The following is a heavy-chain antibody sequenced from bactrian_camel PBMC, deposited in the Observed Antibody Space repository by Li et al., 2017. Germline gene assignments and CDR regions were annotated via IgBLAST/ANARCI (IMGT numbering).Heavy chain of an antibody. V-gene: IGHV3S53*01. CDR2: VTGGGST. J-gene: IGHJ4*01. CDR1: GSSKC. Sequence: HVQLVESGGGSVQSGGSLRLSCAASGSSKCIGWFRQAPGKEREGVAAVTGGGSTYTDDSAAGRFTISRDNAKNTLYLQMNSLKSEDTALYYCDTTFKRSYHIHALMPGQGTQVTVS. D-gene: IGHD1*01.